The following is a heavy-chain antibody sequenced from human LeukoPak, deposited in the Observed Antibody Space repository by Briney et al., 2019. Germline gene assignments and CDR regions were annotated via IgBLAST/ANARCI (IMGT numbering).Heavy chain of an antibody. J-gene: IGHJ4*02. CDR2: IYYSGST. Sequence: SETLSLTCTVSGGSVSSGSYYWSWIRQPPGKGLEWIGYIYYSGSTNYNPSLKSRVTISVDTSKNQFSLKLSSVTAADTAVYYCARGRTLTIFGVVIQNFDYWGQGILVTVSS. D-gene: IGHD3-3*01. CDR1: GGSVSSGSYY. V-gene: IGHV4-61*01. CDR3: ARGRTLTIFGVVIQNFDY.